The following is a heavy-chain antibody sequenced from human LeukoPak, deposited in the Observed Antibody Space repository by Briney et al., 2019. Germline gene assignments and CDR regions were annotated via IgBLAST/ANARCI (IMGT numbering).Heavy chain of an antibody. CDR2: INGDGNTI. Sequence: PGGSLRLSCAAFGFTFSSYWMHWVRQAPGKGLVWVSRINGDGNTINYADSVRGRFTISRDNAKNTVYLQMNSLRAEDTAVYYCARGTGYCSSTSCYSSPPADYWGQGTLVTVSS. CDR1: GFTFSSYW. V-gene: IGHV3-74*01. J-gene: IGHJ4*02. CDR3: ARGTGYCSSTSCYSSPPADY. D-gene: IGHD2-2*02.